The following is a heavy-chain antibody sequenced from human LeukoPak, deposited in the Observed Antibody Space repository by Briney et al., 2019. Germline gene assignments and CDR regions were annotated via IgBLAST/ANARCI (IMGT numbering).Heavy chain of an antibody. Sequence: GGSLRLSCAASGFPFSTHSLNWVRQAPGKGLEWVSSISAGGDFVYYGDSVKGRFTMSRDNAKNSLYLQMNSLRAEDTAVYYCARGHYGMDVWGQGTTVTVSS. J-gene: IGHJ6*02. CDR2: ISAGGDFV. V-gene: IGHV3-21*06. CDR1: GFPFSTHS. CDR3: ARGHYGMDV.